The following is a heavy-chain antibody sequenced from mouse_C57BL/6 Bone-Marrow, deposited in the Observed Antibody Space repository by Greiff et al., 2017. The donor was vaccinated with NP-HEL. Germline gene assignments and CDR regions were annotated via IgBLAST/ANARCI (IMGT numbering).Heavy chain of an antibody. CDR1: GYTFTSYW. V-gene: IGHV1-72*01. CDR3: AREGYRYYYGTRYFDV. D-gene: IGHD1-1*01. Sequence: QVQLQQPGAELVKPGASVKLSCKASGYTFTSYWMHWVKQRPGRGLEWIGRIDPNSGGTKYNEKFKSKATLTVDKPSSPAYMQLSSLTSEDSAVYYCAREGYRYYYGTRYFDVWGTGTTVTVSS. CDR2: IDPNSGGT. J-gene: IGHJ1*03.